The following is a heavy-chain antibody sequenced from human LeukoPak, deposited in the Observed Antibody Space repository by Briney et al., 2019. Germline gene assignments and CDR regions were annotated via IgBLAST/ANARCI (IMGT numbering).Heavy chain of an antibody. CDR3: AKGRFGQLLSWYFDL. J-gene: IGHJ2*01. D-gene: IGHD3-10*01. CDR1: RFTFDDYA. V-gene: IGHV3-9*01. Sequence: GGSLRLSCAASRFTFDDYAMHWVRQAPGKGLEWVSGISWNSGSIGYADSVKGRFTISRDNAKNSLYLQMNSLSIEDTALYYCAKGRFGQLLSWYFDLWGRGTLVSVSS. CDR2: ISWNSGSI.